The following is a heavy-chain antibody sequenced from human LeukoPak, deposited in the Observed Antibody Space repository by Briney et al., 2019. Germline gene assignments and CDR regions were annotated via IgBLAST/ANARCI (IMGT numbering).Heavy chain of an antibody. CDR3: ARAQEMATITFYYYYMDV. D-gene: IGHD5-24*01. CDR2: ISGSGGST. CDR1: GFTFSSYA. Sequence: HPGGSLRLSCAASGFTFSSYAMSWVRQAPGKGLEWVSAISGSGGSTYYADSVKGRFTISRDNAKNSLYLQMNSLRAEDTAVYYCARAQEMATITFYYYYMDVWGKGTTVTVSS. V-gene: IGHV3-23*01. J-gene: IGHJ6*03.